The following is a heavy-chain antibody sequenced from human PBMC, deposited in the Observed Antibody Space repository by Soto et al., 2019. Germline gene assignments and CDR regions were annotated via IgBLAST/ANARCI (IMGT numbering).Heavy chain of an antibody. V-gene: IGHV3-7*04. Sequence: EVQLVESGGGLVQPGGSLRLSCEASGFTFGTYWMTWVRQPPGKGLECVADIKPDGSERYYVDSVKGRFTISRDNAKNSRYLHMNTLRAEDTAVYYCATDLNWEHYWGQGTLVTVSS. CDR1: GFTFGTYW. CDR2: IKPDGSER. D-gene: IGHD7-27*01. J-gene: IGHJ4*02. CDR3: ATDLNWEHY.